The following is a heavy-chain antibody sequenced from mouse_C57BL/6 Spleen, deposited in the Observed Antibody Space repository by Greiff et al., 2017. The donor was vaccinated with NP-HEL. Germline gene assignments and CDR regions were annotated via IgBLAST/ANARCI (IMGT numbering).Heavy chain of an antibody. D-gene: IGHD1-1*01. J-gene: IGHJ1*03. V-gene: IGHV14-2*01. Sequence: EVKVEESGAELVKPGASVKLSCTASGFNIKDYYMHWVKQRTEQGLEWIGRIDPEDGETKYAPKFQGKATITADTSSNTAYLQLSSLTSEDTAVYYCARESSHWYFDVWGTGTTVTVSS. CDR3: ARESSHWYFDV. CDR1: GFNIKDYY. CDR2: IDPEDGET.